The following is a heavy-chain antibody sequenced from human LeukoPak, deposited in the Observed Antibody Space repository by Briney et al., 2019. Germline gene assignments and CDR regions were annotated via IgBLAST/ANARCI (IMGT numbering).Heavy chain of an antibody. V-gene: IGHV4-59*12. CDR2: IHYTGTT. J-gene: IGHJ4*02. Sequence: SETLSLTCTVSGASISSDYWSWIRQPPGMGLEWIGDIHYTGTTYYNPSLKSRVTMSVDTSKNQFSLSLYSVTAADTAVYYCARDLGPAYGETGDFDYWGQGTLVTVSS. D-gene: IGHD4-17*01. CDR1: GASISSDY. CDR3: ARDLGPAYGETGDFDY.